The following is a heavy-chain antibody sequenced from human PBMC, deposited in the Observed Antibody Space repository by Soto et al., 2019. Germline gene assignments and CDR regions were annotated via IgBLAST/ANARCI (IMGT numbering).Heavy chain of an antibody. Sequence: QVQLQESGPGLVKPSGTLSLTCAVSSGSFSSSKWWSWVRQPPGKGLEWIGEIYHSGSTHYNPSLKSRVTISVDKSMNQFSLKLSSVTAADTAVYYCACGYDYYYYMDVWGKGTTVTVSS. D-gene: IGHD5-12*01. CDR2: IYHSGST. CDR1: SGSFSSSKW. J-gene: IGHJ6*03. V-gene: IGHV4-4*02. CDR3: ACGYDYYYYMDV.